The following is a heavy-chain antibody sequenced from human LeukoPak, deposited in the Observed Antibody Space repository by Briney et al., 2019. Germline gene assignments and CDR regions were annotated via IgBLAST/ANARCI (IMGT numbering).Heavy chain of an antibody. CDR2: IDNGGRT. Sequence: GGSLRLSCAVSGFTVSSNYMSWVRQAPGKGLEWVSVIDNGGRTDYADPVKGRFTISRDNAKNSLYLQLSNLRAEDTAVYFCARGGGLDVWGQGATVTVSS. CDR1: GFTVSSNY. CDR3: ARGGGLDV. J-gene: IGHJ6*02. V-gene: IGHV3-53*01. D-gene: IGHD3-16*01.